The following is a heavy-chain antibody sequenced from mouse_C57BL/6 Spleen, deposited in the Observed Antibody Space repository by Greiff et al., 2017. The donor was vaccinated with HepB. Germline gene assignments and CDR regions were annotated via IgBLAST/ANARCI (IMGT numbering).Heavy chain of an antibody. CDR3: ARPFKYYGSSGVLYWYFDV. J-gene: IGHJ1*03. Sequence: QVQLQQSGAELVRPGASVKLSCKASGYTFTDYYINWVKQRPGQGLEWIARIYPGSGNTYYNEKFKGKATLTAEKSSSTAYMQLSSLTSEDSAVYFCARPFKYYGSSGVLYWYFDVWGTGTTVTVSS. CDR1: GYTFTDYY. V-gene: IGHV1-76*01. CDR2: IYPGSGNT. D-gene: IGHD1-1*01.